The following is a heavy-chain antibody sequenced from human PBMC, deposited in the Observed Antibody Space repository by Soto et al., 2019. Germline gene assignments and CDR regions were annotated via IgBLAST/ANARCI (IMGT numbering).Heavy chain of an antibody. CDR1: GFTFSSYA. J-gene: IGHJ4*02. CDR2: ISYDGSNK. V-gene: IGHV3-30-3*01. CDR3: ARIELRGLNDY. Sequence: QVQLVESGGGVVQPGRSLRLSCAASGFTFSSYAMHWVRQAPGKGLEWVAVISYDGSNKYYAYSVKGRFTISRDNSKNTLYLQMNSLRAEDTAVYYCARIELRGLNDYWGQGTLVTVSS.